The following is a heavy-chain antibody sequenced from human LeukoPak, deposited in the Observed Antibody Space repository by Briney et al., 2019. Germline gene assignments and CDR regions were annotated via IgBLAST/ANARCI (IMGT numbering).Heavy chain of an antibody. D-gene: IGHD3-22*01. V-gene: IGHV3-30-3*01. Sequence: GGSLRLSCAASGFTFSNYAMHWVRQAPGKGLEWVTVISYDGSNKYYADSVKGRFTISRDNSKNTLYLQMNSLRAEDTAVYYCARDLYDSSESAFDIWGQGTMVTVSS. J-gene: IGHJ3*02. CDR3: ARDLYDSSESAFDI. CDR2: ISYDGSNK. CDR1: GFTFSNYA.